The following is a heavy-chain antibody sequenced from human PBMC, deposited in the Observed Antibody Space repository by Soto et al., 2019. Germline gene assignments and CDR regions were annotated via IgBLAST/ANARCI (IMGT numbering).Heavy chain of an antibody. CDR3: ARDDSGFSGSHYIDYFNY. Sequence: SETLSLTSTVSGGSISSYYWSWILQPQGKVLEWIGYIYYSGSTNYNPSLKSRVTFTRDTSAGTVYMQLSSLTSEDTAVYYCARDDSGFSGSHYIDYFNYWGQGALVTVSS. CDR1: GGSISSYY. J-gene: IGHJ4*02. D-gene: IGHD1-26*01. CDR2: IYYSGST. V-gene: IGHV4-59*01.